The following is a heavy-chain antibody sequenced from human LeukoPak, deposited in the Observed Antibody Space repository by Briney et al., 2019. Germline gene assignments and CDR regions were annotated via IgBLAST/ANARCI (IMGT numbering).Heavy chain of an antibody. CDR3: ARAYSNYGTPWYMDV. CDR2: IWYDGSNK. V-gene: IGHV3-33*01. J-gene: IGHJ6*03. D-gene: IGHD4-11*01. CDR1: GFTFSSYG. Sequence: PGGSLRLSCAASGFTFSSYGMHWVRQAPGKGLEWVAVIWYDGSNKYYADSVKGRFTISRDNSKNTLYLQMNSLRAEDTAVYYCARAYSNYGTPWYMDVWAKGPRSPSP.